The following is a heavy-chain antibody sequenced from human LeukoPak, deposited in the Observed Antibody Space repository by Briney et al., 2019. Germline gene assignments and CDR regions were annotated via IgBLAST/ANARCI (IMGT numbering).Heavy chain of an antibody. V-gene: IGHV4-59*01. J-gene: IGHJ3*02. Sequence: SETLSLTCTVSGGSISSYYWSWIRQPPGKGLEWIGYIYNSGSTNYNPSLKSRVTISVDTSKNQFSLKLSSVTAADTAVYYCTKTKGESSGPYDAFDIWGQGTMVTVSS. CDR2: IYNSGST. CDR1: GGSISSYY. D-gene: IGHD3-22*01. CDR3: TKTKGESSGPYDAFDI.